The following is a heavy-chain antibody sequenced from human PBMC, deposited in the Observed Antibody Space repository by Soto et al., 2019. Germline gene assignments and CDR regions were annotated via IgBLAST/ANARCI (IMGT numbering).Heavy chain of an antibody. J-gene: IGHJ5*02. V-gene: IGHV4-59*08. CDR3: ARHGCSGGSCYGDGWFDP. D-gene: IGHD2-15*01. CDR1: GGSISSYY. CDR2: IYYSGST. Sequence: SETLSLTCTVSGGSISSYYWSWIRQPPGKGLEWIGYIYYSGSTNYNPSLKSRVTISVDTSKNQFSLKLSSVTAADTAVYYCARHGCSGGSCYGDGWFDPWGQGTLVTVSS.